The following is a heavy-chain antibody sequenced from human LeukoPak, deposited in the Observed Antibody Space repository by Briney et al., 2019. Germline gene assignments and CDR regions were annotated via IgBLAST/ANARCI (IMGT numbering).Heavy chain of an antibody. J-gene: IGHJ4*02. Sequence: PGGSLRLSCAASGCTFSSYAMHWVRQAPGKGLEWVAVISYDGSNKYYADSVKGRFTISRDNSKNTLYLQMNSLRAEDTAVYYCARVGATTRHFDYWGQGTLVTVSS. CDR1: GCTFSSYA. D-gene: IGHD1-26*01. V-gene: IGHV3-30*04. CDR2: ISYDGSNK. CDR3: ARVGATTRHFDY.